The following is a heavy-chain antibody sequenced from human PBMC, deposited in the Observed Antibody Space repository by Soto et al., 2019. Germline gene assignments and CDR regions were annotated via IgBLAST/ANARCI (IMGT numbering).Heavy chain of an antibody. D-gene: IGHD6-19*01. J-gene: IGHJ6*02. CDR1: GYTFTGYY. Sequence: ASVKVSCKASGYTFTGYYMHWVRQAPGQGLEWMGWINPNSGGTNYAQKFQGWVTMTRDTSISTAYMELSRLRSDDTAVYYCARGDSSGWYHLYYYYGMDVWGQGTTVTVSS. CDR2: INPNSGGT. V-gene: IGHV1-2*04. CDR3: ARGDSSGWYHLYYYYGMDV.